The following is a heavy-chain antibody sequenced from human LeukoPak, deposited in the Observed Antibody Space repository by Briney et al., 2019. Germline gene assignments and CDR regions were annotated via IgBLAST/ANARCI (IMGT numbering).Heavy chain of an antibody. Sequence: PSETLSLTCTVSGGSISSGDYYWGWVRQPPGTGLEWIGNIYYSGSFYYNPSLKGRVTISVDTSKNQFSLRLSSVTAADTAVYYCARQALYLHYYGSGSLRPDAFDIWGQGTMVTVSS. V-gene: IGHV4-39*01. CDR2: IYYSGSF. CDR3: ARQALYLHYYGSGSLRPDAFDI. J-gene: IGHJ3*02. D-gene: IGHD3-10*01. CDR1: GGSISSGDYY.